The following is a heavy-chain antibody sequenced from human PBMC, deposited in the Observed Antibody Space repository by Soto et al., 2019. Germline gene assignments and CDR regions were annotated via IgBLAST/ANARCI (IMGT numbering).Heavy chain of an antibody. J-gene: IGHJ4*02. CDR1: GFSFRSYG. V-gene: IGHV3-33*01. D-gene: IGHD2-15*01. Sequence: PEGSLRLSCAASGFSFRSYGMHWVSQSPGKGLEWVATIWYDGSKKDYGESVKGRFSVSRNNSKSTLDLQMNSLRVEDTGVYYCAREHGYCSGGTCPSELDFWGQGGLVTVSS. CDR2: IWYDGSKK. CDR3: AREHGYCSGGTCPSELDF.